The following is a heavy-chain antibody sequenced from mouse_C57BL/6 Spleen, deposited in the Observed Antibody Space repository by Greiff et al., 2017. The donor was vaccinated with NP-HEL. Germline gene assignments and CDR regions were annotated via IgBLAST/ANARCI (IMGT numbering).Heavy chain of an antibody. J-gene: IGHJ3*01. V-gene: IGHV3-6*01. Sequence: EVQLQESGPGLVKPSQSLSLTCSVTGYSITSGYYWNWIRQFPGNKLEWMGYISYDGSNNYNPSLKNRISITRDTSKNQFFLKLNSVTTEDTATYYCASHYDWFAYWGQGTLVTVSA. CDR2: ISYDGSN. D-gene: IGHD1-2*01. CDR1: GYSITSGYY. CDR3: ASHYDWFAY.